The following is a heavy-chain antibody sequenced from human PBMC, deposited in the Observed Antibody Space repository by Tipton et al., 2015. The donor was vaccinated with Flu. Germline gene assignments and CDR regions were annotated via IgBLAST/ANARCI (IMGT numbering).Heavy chain of an antibody. J-gene: IGHJ5*02. CDR3: ARLGYDFWSGYSNWVDP. D-gene: IGHD3-3*01. CDR1: GYPFPSYD. V-gene: IGHV1-8*01. CDR2: MNPNSGNT. Sequence: QSGAEVKKPGASVKVSCKASGYPFPSYDINWVRQATGQGLEWMGWMNPNSGNTGYAQKFQGRVTMTRNTSISTAYMELSSLRSEDTAVSYCARLGYDFWSGYSNWVDPWGQGTLVTVSS.